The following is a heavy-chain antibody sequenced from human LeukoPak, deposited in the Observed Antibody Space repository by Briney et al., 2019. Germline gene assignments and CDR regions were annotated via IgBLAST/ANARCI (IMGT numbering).Heavy chain of an antibody. CDR1: GGSFSGYY. V-gene: IGHV4-34*01. CDR2: INHSGST. D-gene: IGHD3-10*01. CDR3: ARHVSRLWFGELCGWFDP. J-gene: IGHJ5*02. Sequence: SETLSLTCAVYGGSFSGYYWSWIRQPPGKGLEWIGEINHSGSTNYNPSLKSRVTISVDTSKNQFSLKLSSVTAADTAVYYCARHVSRLWFGELCGWFDPWGQGTLVTVFS.